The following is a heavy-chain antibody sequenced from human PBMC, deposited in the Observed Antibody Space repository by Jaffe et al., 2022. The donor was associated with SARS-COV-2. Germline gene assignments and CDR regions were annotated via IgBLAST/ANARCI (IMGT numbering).Heavy chain of an antibody. CDR1: GFTFDSYW. CDR2: INSVGSDP. V-gene: IGHV3-74*01. D-gene: IGHD3-3*01. Sequence: EVHLEESGGGLVQPGGSLRLSCVASGFTFDSYWMHWVRQVPGKGLVWVSRINSVGSDPIYADSVKGRFTISRDNAKNTLYLQMNSLRVEDTAVYYCARDYNYGLDYWGQGTLVTVSS. CDR3: ARDYNYGLDY. J-gene: IGHJ4*02.